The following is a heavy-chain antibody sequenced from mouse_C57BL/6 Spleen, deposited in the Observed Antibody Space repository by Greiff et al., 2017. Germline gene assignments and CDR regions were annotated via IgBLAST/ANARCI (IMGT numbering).Heavy chain of an antibody. V-gene: IGHV1-81*01. J-gene: IGHJ3*01. CDR3: AGYYYGSSPVAY. CDR1: GYTFTSYG. D-gene: IGHD1-1*01. CDR2: IYPRSGNT. Sequence: QVQLQQSGAELARPGASVKLSCKASGYTFTSYGISWVKQRTGQGLEWIGEIYPRSGNTYYNEKFKGKATLTADKSSSTAYMELRSLTSEDSAVYFCAGYYYGSSPVAYWGQGTLVTVSA.